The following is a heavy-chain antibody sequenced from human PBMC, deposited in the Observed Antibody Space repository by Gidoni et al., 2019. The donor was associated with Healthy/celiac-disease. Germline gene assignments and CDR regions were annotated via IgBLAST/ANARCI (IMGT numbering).Heavy chain of an antibody. V-gene: IGHV3-21*01. Sequence: EVQLVESGRGLVTPGGSLRLSFASSGFTFSRYSMNWVRQAPGKGLEWVSYISSSSSYIYYAESVKGRLTISRDNAKNSLYLQMNSLRAEDTAVYYCARERTPGYWGQGTLVTVSS. CDR1: GFTFSRYS. CDR2: ISSSSSYI. J-gene: IGHJ4*02. CDR3: ARERTPGY.